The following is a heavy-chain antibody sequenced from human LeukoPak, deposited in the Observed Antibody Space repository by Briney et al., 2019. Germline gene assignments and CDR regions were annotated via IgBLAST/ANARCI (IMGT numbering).Heavy chain of an antibody. CDR2: ISSSGSTI. V-gene: IGHV3-11*04. D-gene: IGHD2-15*01. Sequence: GGSLRLSCAASGFTFSDYYMSWIRQAPGKGLEWVSYISSSGSTIYYADSVKGRFTISRDKAKNSLYLQMNSLRAEDTAVYYCARDLRALGYCSGGSCYMLDYWGQGTLVTVSS. J-gene: IGHJ4*02. CDR3: ARDLRALGYCSGGSCYMLDY. CDR1: GFTFSDYY.